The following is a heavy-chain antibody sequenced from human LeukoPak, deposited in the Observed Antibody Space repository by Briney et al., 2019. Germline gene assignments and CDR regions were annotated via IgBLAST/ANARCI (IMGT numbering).Heavy chain of an antibody. CDR2: IYHSGST. J-gene: IGHJ4*02. CDR1: GGSISSTNYY. Sequence: SETLSPTCTVSGGSISSTNYYWGWIRQPPGKGLEWIGSIYHSGSTYYNPSLKSRVTISLDTSKNQFSLKLNSVTAADTAVYYCAGRGYCRSTSCPNYFDTGAREPWSPSPQ. D-gene: IGHD2-2*01. V-gene: IGHV4-39*07. CDR3: AGRGYCRSTSCPNYFDT.